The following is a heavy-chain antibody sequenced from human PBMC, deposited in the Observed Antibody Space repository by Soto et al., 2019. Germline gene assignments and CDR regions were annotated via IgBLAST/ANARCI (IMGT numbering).Heavy chain of an antibody. Sequence: GGSLRLSCAASGLIFSDVWMTWVRQAPGKGLEWVGRIKTKPDDGTIDYAAPVRGRFTISRDDSKNTLYLQMTSLTPDDTGVYYCTTSNLGVDFWRPGTLVTVSS. CDR2: IKTKPDDGTI. J-gene: IGHJ4*02. D-gene: IGHD1-1*01. CDR3: TTSNLGVDF. V-gene: IGHV3-15*01. CDR1: GLIFSDVW.